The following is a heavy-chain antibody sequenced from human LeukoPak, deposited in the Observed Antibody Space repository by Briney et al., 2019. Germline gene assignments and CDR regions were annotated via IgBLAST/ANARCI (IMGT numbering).Heavy chain of an antibody. V-gene: IGHV4-59*01. J-gene: IGHJ2*01. CDR1: GGSISSYY. CDR3: ARGGMTDWYFAL. CDR2: IYYSGST. Sequence: SETLSLTCTISGGSISSYYWSWVRQSPGKGLEWIGYIYYSGSTSYNPSLKSRVTISVDTSKNQFSLKLSSVTAADTAVYYCARGGMTDWYFALWGRSTLVTVSS.